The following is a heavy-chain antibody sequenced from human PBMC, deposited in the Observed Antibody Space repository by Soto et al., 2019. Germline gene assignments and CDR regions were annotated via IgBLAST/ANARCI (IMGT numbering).Heavy chain of an antibody. V-gene: IGHV5-10-1*01. CDR2: IDPSDSYT. CDR1: GYSFTSYW. CDR3: ARHKTAGYYYPEDAFDM. J-gene: IGHJ3*02. D-gene: IGHD3-9*01. Sequence: PGESLKISCKGSGYSFTSYWISWVRQMPGKGLEWMGRIDPSDSYTNYSPSFQGHVTISADKPISTAYLQWSSLKATDTAMYYCARHKTAGYYYPEDAFDMWGQGTMVTVSS.